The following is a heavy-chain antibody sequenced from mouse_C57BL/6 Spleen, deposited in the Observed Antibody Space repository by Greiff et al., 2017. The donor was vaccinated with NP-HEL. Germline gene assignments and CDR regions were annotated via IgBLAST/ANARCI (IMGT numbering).Heavy chain of an antibody. J-gene: IGHJ1*03. D-gene: IGHD1-1*01. CDR2: ISYDGSN. CDR1: GYSITSGYY. Sequence: ESGPGLVKPSQSLSLTCSVTGYSITSGYYWNWIRQFPGNKLEWMGYISYDGSNNYNPSLKNRITITRDTSKNQFFLKLNSVTTEDTATYYCARRYYGSSYVGYFDVWGTGTTVTVSS. CDR3: ARRYYGSSYVGYFDV. V-gene: IGHV3-6*01.